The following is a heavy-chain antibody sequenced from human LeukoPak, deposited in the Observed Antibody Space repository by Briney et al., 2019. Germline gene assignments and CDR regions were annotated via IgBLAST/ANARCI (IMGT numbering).Heavy chain of an antibody. CDR3: ARDGTLLLWFGELLSQTLGFDY. D-gene: IGHD3-10*01. J-gene: IGHJ4*02. Sequence: ASVKVSCKASGYTFTGYYMHWVRQAPGQGLEWMGWINPNSGGTNYAQKFQGRVTMTRGTSISTAYMEPSRLRSDDTAVYYCARDGTLLLWFGELLSQTLGFDYWGQGTLVTVSS. V-gene: IGHV1-2*02. CDR2: INPNSGGT. CDR1: GYTFTGYY.